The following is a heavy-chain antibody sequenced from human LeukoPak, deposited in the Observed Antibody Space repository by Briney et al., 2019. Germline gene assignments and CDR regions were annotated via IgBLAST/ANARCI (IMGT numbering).Heavy chain of an antibody. Sequence: GGSLRLSCAASGFTFTNYAMTWVRQAPGKGLEWVSTISGSGDTTYYTDSVQGRFTISRDNSKYTLYLQMNSLRAEDTAIYYCAKAPGSSGWYPAIDYWGQGTLVTVSS. D-gene: IGHD6-19*01. J-gene: IGHJ4*02. CDR3: AKAPGSSGWYPAIDY. V-gene: IGHV3-23*01. CDR1: GFTFTNYA. CDR2: ISGSGDTT.